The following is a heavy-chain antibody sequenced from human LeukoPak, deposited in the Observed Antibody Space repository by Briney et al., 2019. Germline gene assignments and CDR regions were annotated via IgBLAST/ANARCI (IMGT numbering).Heavy chain of an antibody. CDR2: IYPGDSDT. CDR1: GYNFTSYW. Sequence: GESLKISCKGSGYNFTSYWIGWVRQMPGKGLEWMGVIYPGDSDTRYSPSFQGQVTISADKSISTAYLQWSSLKASDSATYYCARSANQGGVWVWGQGTLVTVSS. CDR3: ARSANQGGVWV. J-gene: IGHJ4*02. D-gene: IGHD3-16*01. V-gene: IGHV5-51*01.